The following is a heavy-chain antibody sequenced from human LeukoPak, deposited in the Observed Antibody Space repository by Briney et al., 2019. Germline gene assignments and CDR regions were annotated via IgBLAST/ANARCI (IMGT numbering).Heavy chain of an antibody. CDR1: GYTFTGYY. CDR2: ISAYNGNT. Sequence: ASVKVSCKASGYTFTGYYMHWVRQAPGQGLEWMGWISAYNGNTNYAQKLQGRVTMTTDTSTSTAYMELRSLRSDDTAVYYCARDRSPGGSRPRSNWFDPWGQGTLVTVSS. J-gene: IGHJ5*02. V-gene: IGHV1-18*04. D-gene: IGHD3-10*01. CDR3: ARDRSPGGSRPRSNWFDP.